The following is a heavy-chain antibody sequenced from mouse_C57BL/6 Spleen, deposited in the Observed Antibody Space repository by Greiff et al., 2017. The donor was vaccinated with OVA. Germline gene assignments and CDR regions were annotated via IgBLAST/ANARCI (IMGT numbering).Heavy chain of an antibody. CDR3: ARCRDYYFDY. V-gene: IGHV1-81*01. J-gene: IGHJ2*01. CDR2: IYPRSGNT. Sequence: QVQLKQSGAELARPGASVKLSCKASGYTFTSYGISWVKQRTGQGLEWIGEIYPRSGNTYYNEKFKGKATLTADKSSSTAYMELRSLTSEDSAVYFCARCRDYYFDYWGQGTTLIVSS. CDR1: GYTFTSYG.